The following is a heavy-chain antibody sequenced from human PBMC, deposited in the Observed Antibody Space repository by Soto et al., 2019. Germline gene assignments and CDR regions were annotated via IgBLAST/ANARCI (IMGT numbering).Heavy chain of an antibody. CDR3: AGEIYDIFTGYYMGPPPDYYYYGMDV. J-gene: IGHJ6*02. CDR1: GFTFSSYW. CDR2: INSDGSST. V-gene: IGHV3-74*01. Sequence: GGSLRLSCAASGFTFSSYWMHWVRQAPGKGLVWVSRINSDGSSTSYADSVKGRFTISRDNAKNTLYLQMNSLRAEDTAVYYCAGEIYDIFTGYYMGPPPDYYYYGMDVWGQGTTLTVSS. D-gene: IGHD3-9*01.